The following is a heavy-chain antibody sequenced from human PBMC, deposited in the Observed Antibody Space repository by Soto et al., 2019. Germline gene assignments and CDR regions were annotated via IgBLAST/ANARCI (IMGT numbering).Heavy chain of an antibody. CDR3: VRDKDSSYFPPPYYFDS. CDR2: VSYDGSKT. J-gene: IGHJ4*02. V-gene: IGHV3-30*04. Sequence: QVELVESGGGVVQPGRSLRVSCSASGFTFRSFSMHWVRQAPGKGLEWVATVSYDGSKTYYAGSVRGRFTISRDNSNNTLSLQMDGLRPEDTAVYFCVRDKDSSYFPPPYYFDSWGQGILVTVSS. D-gene: IGHD2-2*01. CDR1: GFTFRSFS.